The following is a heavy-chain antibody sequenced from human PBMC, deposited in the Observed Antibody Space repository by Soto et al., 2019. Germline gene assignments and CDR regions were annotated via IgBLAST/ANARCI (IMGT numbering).Heavy chain of an antibody. J-gene: IGHJ5*02. CDR3: ARDRGYSNWYDP. Sequence: SETLSLTCTVSGGSITNYYWSWIRQPPGKGLEWIGYIYYSGSTNYNPSLRSRVTISVDTSKNQFSLKLSSVTAADTAVYYCARDRGYSNWYDPWGQGTXVTVSS. CDR2: IYYSGST. CDR1: GGSITNYY. V-gene: IGHV4-59*01. D-gene: IGHD5-18*01.